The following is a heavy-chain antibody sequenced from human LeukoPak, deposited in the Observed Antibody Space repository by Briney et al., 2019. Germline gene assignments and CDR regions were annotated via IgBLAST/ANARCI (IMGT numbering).Heavy chain of an antibody. D-gene: IGHD2-15*01. CDR1: GYTFTCYD. CDR2: INPNSDNT. CDR3: ARFSAPCYRRRGFYYMDV. J-gene: IGHJ6*03. Sequence: ASVTVSRRSSGYTFTCYDINWVRQATGQGLEWMGWINPNSDNTGYAQKFQGRVTKTKNTSINTAYMELSSLRSEDTAVYYCARFSAPCYRRRGFYYMDVWGKGTTVTVSS. V-gene: IGHV1-8*01.